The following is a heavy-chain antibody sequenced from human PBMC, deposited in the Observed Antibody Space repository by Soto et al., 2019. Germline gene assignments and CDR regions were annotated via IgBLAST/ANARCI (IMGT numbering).Heavy chain of an antibody. CDR1: GWSFGVFG. V-gene: IGHV3-23*01. CDR2: ISGSGGST. Sequence: EVDLLEAGGGLAQPGGSRRLSGADCGWSFGVFGMTWVREAPGKGLEWVSRISGSGGSTYYADSVKGRFTISRDNSKNMLYLQMNSLRGEDTAVYYCAKDWSGGASDVWGQGTMVIVSS. J-gene: IGHJ3*01. CDR3: AKDWSGGASDV. D-gene: IGHD3-16*01.